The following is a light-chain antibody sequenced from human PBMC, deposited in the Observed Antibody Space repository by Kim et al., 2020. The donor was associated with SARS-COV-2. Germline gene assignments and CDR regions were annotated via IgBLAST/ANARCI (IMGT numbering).Light chain of an antibody. J-gene: IGKJ1*01. CDR3: QNYNGAPWT. Sequence: ASVGYRVTITCRADQGISNFFAWYQQRPGKAPKLLIYATSALHSGVPSRFSGSKSGTHFTLTIDSLQPEDFATYYCQNYNGAPWTFDQGTKVDIK. CDR1: QGISNF. CDR2: ATS. V-gene: IGKV1-27*01.